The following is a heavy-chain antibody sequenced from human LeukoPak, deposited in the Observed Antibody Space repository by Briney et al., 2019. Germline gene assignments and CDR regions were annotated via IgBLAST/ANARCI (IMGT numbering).Heavy chain of an antibody. CDR3: AKALGYSGYSASDAFDI. V-gene: IGHV3-30*18. Sequence: GGSLRLSSAASGFTFSSYGMHWVRQAPGKGLEWVAVISYDGSNKYYADSVKGRFTISRDNSKNTLYLQMNSLRAEDTAVYYCAKALGYSGYSASDAFDIWGQGTMVTVSS. D-gene: IGHD5-12*01. CDR2: ISYDGSNK. CDR1: GFTFSSYG. J-gene: IGHJ3*02.